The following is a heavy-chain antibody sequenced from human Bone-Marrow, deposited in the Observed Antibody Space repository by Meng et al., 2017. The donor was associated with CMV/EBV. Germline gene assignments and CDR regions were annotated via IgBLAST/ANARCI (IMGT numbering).Heavy chain of an antibody. Sequence: ASVKVSCKASGYTFTGYYMHWVRQAPGQGLEWMGWINPNSGGTNYAQKFQGRVTMTRDTSISTAYMELSSLRSEDTAVYYCARDGYGDYSNWFDPCGQGNLVIVSS. CDR1: GYTFTGYY. CDR2: INPNSGGT. J-gene: IGHJ5*02. CDR3: ARDGYGDYSNWFDP. V-gene: IGHV1-2*02. D-gene: IGHD4-17*01.